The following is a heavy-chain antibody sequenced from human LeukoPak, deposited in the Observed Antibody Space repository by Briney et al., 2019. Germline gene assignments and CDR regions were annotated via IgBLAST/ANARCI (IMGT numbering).Heavy chain of an antibody. CDR1: GFTFSSYG. CDR2: INQDGSDK. Sequence: GGSLRFSCAASGFTFSSYGMYWVRQAPGKGLEWVAKINQDGSDKYYVDSVKGRFTISRDNAKNSLYLQMNSLRAEDTAVYYCASFLSSGYYQTWYDPWGQGTLVTVSS. D-gene: IGHD3-22*01. V-gene: IGHV3-7*01. J-gene: IGHJ5*02. CDR3: ASFLSSGYYQTWYDP.